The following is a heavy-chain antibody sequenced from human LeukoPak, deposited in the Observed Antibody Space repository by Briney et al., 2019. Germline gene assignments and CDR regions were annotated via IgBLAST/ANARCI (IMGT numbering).Heavy chain of an antibody. CDR2: ISSSSSYI. CDR3: AREHTPDSYGYGY. J-gene: IGHJ4*02. CDR1: GVTFSSYS. D-gene: IGHD5-18*01. Sequence: GGSLRLSCAATGVTFSSYSMNLVRQAPGKGLEWVSSISSSSSYIYYADSVKGRFTISRDNAKNSLYLQMNSLRAEDTAVYYCAREHTPDSYGYGYWGQGTLVTVSS. V-gene: IGHV3-21*01.